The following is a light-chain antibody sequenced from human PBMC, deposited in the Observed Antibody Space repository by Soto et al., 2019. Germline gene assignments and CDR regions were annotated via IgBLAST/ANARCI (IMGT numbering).Light chain of an antibody. V-gene: IGKV3D-20*02. CDR1: QNIGDNY. CDR3: QQRSNWPLT. J-gene: IGKJ4*01. Sequence: IVLTQSPGTLSLSPGDRATLSCRASQNIGDNYLAWYQQKPGQAPRLLIYDASRRATGIPERFSGSGSGTDFTLTISSLEPEDFAVYYCQQRSNWPLTFGGGTKVDIK. CDR2: DAS.